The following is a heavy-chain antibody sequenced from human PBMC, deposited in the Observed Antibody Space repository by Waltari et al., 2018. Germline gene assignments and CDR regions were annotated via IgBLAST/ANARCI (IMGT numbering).Heavy chain of an antibody. CDR3: ARTTLRFRWLQFGDYFDY. CDR2: ISSSGSTI. Sequence: EVQLVESGGGLVQPGGSLRLSCAASGFTFSSYEMNWARQAPGKGLEWVSYISSSGSTIYYADSVKGRFTISRDNAKNSLYLQMNSLRAEDTAVYYCARTTLRFRWLQFGDYFDYWGQGTLVTVSS. J-gene: IGHJ4*02. V-gene: IGHV3-48*03. D-gene: IGHD5-12*01. CDR1: GFTFSSYE.